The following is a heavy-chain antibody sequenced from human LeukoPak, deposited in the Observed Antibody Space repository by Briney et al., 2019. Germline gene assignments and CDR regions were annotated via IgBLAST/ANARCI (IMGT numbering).Heavy chain of an antibody. CDR3: AKRPIMITFGGVIAPTPFDY. Sequence: HPGGSLRLSCAASGFTFSSYAMSWVRQAPGKGREWVSAISVSGGSTYYADSVKGRFTISRDNSKNTLYLQMNSLRAEDTAVYYCAKRPIMITFGGVIAPTPFDYWGQGTLVTVSS. CDR1: GFTFSSYA. CDR2: ISVSGGST. V-gene: IGHV3-23*01. J-gene: IGHJ4*02. D-gene: IGHD3-16*02.